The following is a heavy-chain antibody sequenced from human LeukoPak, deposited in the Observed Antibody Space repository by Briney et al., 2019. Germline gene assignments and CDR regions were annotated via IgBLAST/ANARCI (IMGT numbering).Heavy chain of an antibody. CDR1: GLIFRNAW. Sequence: PGGSLRLSCAASGLIFRNAWMNWVRQAPGKGLEWVGRIKSKTDGGTTDYAAPVKGRFTISRDDSKNTLYLQMNSLKTEDTAVYYCTTYSGYDGLDYWGQGTLVTVSS. J-gene: IGHJ4*02. CDR2: IKSKTDGGTT. V-gene: IGHV3-15*07. CDR3: TTYSGYDGLDY. D-gene: IGHD5-12*01.